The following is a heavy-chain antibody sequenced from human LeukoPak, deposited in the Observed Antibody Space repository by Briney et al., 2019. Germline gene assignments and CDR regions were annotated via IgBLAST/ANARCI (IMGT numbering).Heavy chain of an antibody. Sequence: GGSLRLSCTAPGITFSSYAMSWVRQAPGKGLEWVSTIGSSGADTYYADSVKGRFTISKDNSKNTLQMNSLRAEDTAVYYCARESTAQPFDYWGQGTLVTVSS. CDR1: GITFSSYA. CDR2: IGSSGADT. V-gene: IGHV3-23*01. J-gene: IGHJ4*02. CDR3: ARESTAQPFDY. D-gene: IGHD2-2*01.